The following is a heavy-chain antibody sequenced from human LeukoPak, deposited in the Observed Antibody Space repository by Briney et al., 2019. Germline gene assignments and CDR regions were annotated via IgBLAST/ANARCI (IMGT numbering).Heavy chain of an antibody. CDR2: MNPNSGNT. D-gene: IGHD5-18*01. Sequence: GASVKVSCKASGYTFTSYDINWVRQATGQGLEWMGWMNPNSGNTGYAQKFQGRVTMTRDTSISTAYMELSSLRSEDTAVYYCARGVGGYSYGLGAYWFDPWGQGTLVTVSS. J-gene: IGHJ5*02. CDR1: GYTFTSYD. CDR3: ARGVGGYSYGLGAYWFDP. V-gene: IGHV1-8*01.